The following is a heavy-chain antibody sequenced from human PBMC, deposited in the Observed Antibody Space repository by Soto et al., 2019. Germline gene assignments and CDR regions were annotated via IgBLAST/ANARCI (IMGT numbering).Heavy chain of an antibody. CDR2: ISSSSSYI. D-gene: IGHD4-4*01. CDR3: AREVSNSKRSYYYGMDV. Sequence: GGSLRLSCAASGFTFSSYSMNWVRQAPGKGLEWVSSISSSSSYIYYADSVKGRFTISRDNAKNSLYLQMNSLRAEDTAVYYCAREVSNSKRSYYYGMDVWGQGTTVTVSS. CDR1: GFTFSSYS. V-gene: IGHV3-21*01. J-gene: IGHJ6*02.